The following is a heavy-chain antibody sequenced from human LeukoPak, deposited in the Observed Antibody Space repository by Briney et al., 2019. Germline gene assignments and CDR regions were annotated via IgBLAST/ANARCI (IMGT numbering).Heavy chain of an antibody. J-gene: IGHJ3*02. D-gene: IGHD2-8*01. Sequence: KPGGSLRLSCAASGFTFSDYYMSWIRQAPEKGLEWVSHISSASSYTNYADSVKGRFTISRDNAKNSLYLQMNSLRAEDTAVYYCARDLFCTNGVCYGDAFDIWGQGTMVTVSS. CDR1: GFTFSDYY. CDR2: ISSASSYT. V-gene: IGHV3-11*06. CDR3: ARDLFCTNGVCYGDAFDI.